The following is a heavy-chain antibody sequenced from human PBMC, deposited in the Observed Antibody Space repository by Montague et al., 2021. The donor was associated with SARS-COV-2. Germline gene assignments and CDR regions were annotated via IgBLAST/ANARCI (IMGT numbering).Heavy chain of an antibody. CDR1: GGSFSGYY. CDR2: INHSGST. V-gene: IGHV4-34*01. J-gene: IGHJ4*02. Sequence: SETLSLTCAVSGGSFSGYYWSWIRQPPEKGLEWIGEINHSGSTNINPSLKSRVIISVDTSKNQFSLKLSSVTAADTAVYYCARRGSAVCGVTVSAELDYWGQGTLVIVSS. D-gene: IGHD3-3*01. CDR3: ARRGSAVCGVTVSAELDY.